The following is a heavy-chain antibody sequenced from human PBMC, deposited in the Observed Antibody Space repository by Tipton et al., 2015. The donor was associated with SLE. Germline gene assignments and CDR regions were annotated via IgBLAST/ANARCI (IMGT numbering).Heavy chain of an antibody. CDR1: GGPISSGGYY. CDR2: IYYSGST. D-gene: IGHD5-12*01. Sequence: TLSLTCTVSGGPISSGGYYWSWIRQHPGKGLEWIGYIYYSGSTYYNPSLKSRVTISVDTSKNQFSLKLSSVTAADTAVYYCAREGLRDRGFDYWGQGTLVTVSS. J-gene: IGHJ4*02. CDR3: AREGLRDRGFDY. V-gene: IGHV4-31*03.